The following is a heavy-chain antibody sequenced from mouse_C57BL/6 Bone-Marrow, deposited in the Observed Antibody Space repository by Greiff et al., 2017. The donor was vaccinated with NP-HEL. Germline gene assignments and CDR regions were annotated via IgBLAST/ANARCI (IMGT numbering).Heavy chain of an antibody. V-gene: IGHV1-80*01. CDR2: IYPGDGDT. CDR1: GYEFSNYW. CDR3: ARGAY. J-gene: IGHJ3*01. Sequence: QVQLKESGAELVKPGASVKISCKASGYEFSNYWMNWVKQRPGKGLEWIGQIYPGDGDTNYNGKFKDKATLTADKSSSTAYMQLSRLTSEDSAVYFCARGAYWGQGTLATVTA.